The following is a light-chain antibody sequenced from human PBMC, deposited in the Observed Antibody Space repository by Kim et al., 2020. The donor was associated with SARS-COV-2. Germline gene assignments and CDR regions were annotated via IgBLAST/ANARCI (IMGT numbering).Light chain of an antibody. Sequence: ASVGDSVTITCLARQSISSYLNWYQQKPGKAPKLLIYAASSLQSGVPSRFSGSGSGTDFTLTSSSLQPEDFATYYCQQSYSTLWTFGQGTKVDIK. CDR2: AAS. J-gene: IGKJ1*01. CDR3: QQSYSTLWT. CDR1: QSISSY. V-gene: IGKV1-39*01.